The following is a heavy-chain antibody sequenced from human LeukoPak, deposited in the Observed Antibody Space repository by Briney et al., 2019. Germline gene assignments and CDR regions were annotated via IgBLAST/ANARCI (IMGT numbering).Heavy chain of an antibody. D-gene: IGHD1-26*01. CDR2: ISSSSSYI. J-gene: IGHJ6*03. CDR1: GFTFSSYS. Sequence: KPGGSLRLSCAASGFTFSSYSMNWVRQAPGKGLEWVSSISSSSSYIYYADSVKGRFTISRDNAKNSLYLQMNSLRAEDTAVYYCARDPGWELLDYYYYYMDVWGKGTTVTVSS. CDR3: ARDPGWELLDYYYYYMDV. V-gene: IGHV3-21*01.